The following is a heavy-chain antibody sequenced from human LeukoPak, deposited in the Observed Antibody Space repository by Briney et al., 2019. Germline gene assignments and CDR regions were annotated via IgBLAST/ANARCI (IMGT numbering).Heavy chain of an antibody. V-gene: IGHV4-59*01. CDR3: AREASLVGATIY. CDR2: IDYSGST. CDR1: GDSISHYY. Sequence: SETLSLTCTVSGDSISHYYWSWIRQPPGKGLEWIASIDYSGSTNYNPSLKSRVTISIDTSKKQFSLKLNSVTAADTAVHYCAREASLVGATIYWGQGTLVTVSS. D-gene: IGHD1-26*01. J-gene: IGHJ4*02.